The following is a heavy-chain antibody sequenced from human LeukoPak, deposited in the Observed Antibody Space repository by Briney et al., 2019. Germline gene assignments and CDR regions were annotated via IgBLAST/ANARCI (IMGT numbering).Heavy chain of an antibody. D-gene: IGHD6-13*01. J-gene: IGHJ5*02. CDR2: IYYSGST. Sequence: SETLSLTCTVSGGSISSSSYYWGWIRQPPGKGLEWIGSIYYSGSTYYNPSLKSRVTISVDTSKNQFSLKLSSVTAADTAVYYCARDLPNSSSWYHEGHWFDPWGQGTLVTVSS. CDR1: GGSISSSSYY. CDR3: ARDLPNSSSWYHEGHWFDP. V-gene: IGHV4-39*07.